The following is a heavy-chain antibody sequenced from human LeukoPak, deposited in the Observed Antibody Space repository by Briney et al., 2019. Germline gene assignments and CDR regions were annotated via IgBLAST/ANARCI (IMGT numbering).Heavy chain of an antibody. CDR1: GYSIGSGYY. Sequence: SETLSLTCTVSGYSIGSGYYWGWIRQPPGKGLEWIGSIYHSGSTYYNPSLKSRVTISVDTSKNQFSLKLSSVTAADTAVYYCARDSLGETPYDYWGQGTLVTVSS. CDR3: ARDSLGETPYDY. D-gene: IGHD3-10*01. CDR2: IYHSGST. J-gene: IGHJ4*02. V-gene: IGHV4-38-2*02.